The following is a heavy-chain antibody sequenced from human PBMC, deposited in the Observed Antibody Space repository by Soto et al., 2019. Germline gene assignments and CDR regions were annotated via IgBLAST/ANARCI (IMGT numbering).Heavy chain of an antibody. Sequence: PGGSLRLSCAASGFTFSSYAMSWVRQAPGKGLEWVSAISGSGGSTYYADSVKGRFTIPRDNSKNTLYLQTNSLRAEDTAVYYCAKGSIAAAHRGWFDPWGQGTLVTVSS. CDR2: ISGSGGST. CDR1: GFTFSSYA. D-gene: IGHD6-13*01. V-gene: IGHV3-23*01. J-gene: IGHJ5*02. CDR3: AKGSIAAAHRGWFDP.